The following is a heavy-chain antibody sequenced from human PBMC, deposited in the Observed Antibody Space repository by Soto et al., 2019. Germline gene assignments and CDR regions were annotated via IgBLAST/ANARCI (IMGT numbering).Heavy chain of an antibody. V-gene: IGHV3-15*01. CDR1: GFTFSNAW. J-gene: IGHJ4*02. D-gene: IGHD4-17*01. CDR3: TTAATTVTTIDY. CDR2: IKRNVDGGTA. Sequence: EVQLVESGGGLVKPGGSLRLSCEVSGFTFSNAWMSWVRQAPGKGLEWVGRIKRNVDGGTADYAAPVKGRFTISRDDSKNTLYVQMNSLKTEDTAVYYCTTAATTVTTIDYWGQGTLVTVSS.